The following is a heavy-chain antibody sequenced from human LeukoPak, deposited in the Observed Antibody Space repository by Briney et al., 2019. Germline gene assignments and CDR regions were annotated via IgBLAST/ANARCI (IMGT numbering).Heavy chain of an antibody. CDR2: ISAYNGNT. V-gene: IGHV1-18*01. CDR1: GYTFTSYG. Sequence: ASVKVSCKASGYTFTSYGISWVRQAPGQGLEWMGWISAYNGNTNYEQKLQGRVTMTTDTSTGTAYMELRSLRSDDTAVYYCARELYYYDSRTPGYWGQGTLVTVSS. CDR3: ARELYYYDSRTPGY. D-gene: IGHD3-22*01. J-gene: IGHJ4*02.